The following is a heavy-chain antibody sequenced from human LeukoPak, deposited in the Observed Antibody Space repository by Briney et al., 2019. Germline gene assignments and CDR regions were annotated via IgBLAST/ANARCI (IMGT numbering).Heavy chain of an antibody. CDR2: IHYSGST. Sequence: SETLSLTCTVSGGSISSSGYHWGWIRQPPGKGLEWIGSIHYSGSTFYNSSLKSRVTVSVDTSTNQFSLRLSSVTAADTAVYYCASRWTWDYYGSGSYPFDYWGQGTLVTVSS. V-gene: IGHV4-39*07. CDR1: GGSISSSGYH. J-gene: IGHJ4*02. CDR3: ASRWTWDYYGSGSYPFDY. D-gene: IGHD3-10*01.